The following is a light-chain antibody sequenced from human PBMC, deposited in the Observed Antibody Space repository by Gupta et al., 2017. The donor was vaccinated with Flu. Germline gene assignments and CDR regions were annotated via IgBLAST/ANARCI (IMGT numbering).Light chain of an antibody. CDR3: QQYDYGPLLT. CDR1: EDISKF. V-gene: IGKV1-33*01. Sequence: SSLSASVGDRVAITCQASEDISKFLNWYRQKPGKAPKLLIYDASQLETGVPSRFSGSGSGTHFTLSISSLQPEDIGTYYCQQYDYGPLLTFGHGTXVAVK. CDR2: DAS. J-gene: IGKJ3*01.